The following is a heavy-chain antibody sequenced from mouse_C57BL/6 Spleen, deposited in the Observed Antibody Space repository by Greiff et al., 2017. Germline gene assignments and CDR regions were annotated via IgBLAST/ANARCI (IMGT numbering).Heavy chain of an antibody. J-gene: IGHJ4*01. CDR1: GYTFTSYD. Sequence: VQLQQSGPELVKPGASVKLSCKASGYTFTSYDINWVKQRPGQGLEWIGWIYPRDGSTKYNEKFKGKATLTVDTSSSTAYMELHSLTSEDSAVYFCARSPIYYDWRDAMDYWGQGTSVTVSS. V-gene: IGHV1-85*01. D-gene: IGHD2-4*01. CDR2: IYPRDGST. CDR3: ARSPIYYDWRDAMDY.